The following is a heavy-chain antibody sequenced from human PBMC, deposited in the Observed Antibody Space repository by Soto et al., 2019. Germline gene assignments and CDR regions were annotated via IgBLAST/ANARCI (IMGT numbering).Heavy chain of an antibody. J-gene: IGHJ4*02. CDR1: GGTFSGYA. CDR2: IIPIFGTA. Sequence: SVKVSCKASGGTFSGYAISWVRQAPGQGLEWMGGIIPIFGTANYAQKFQGRVTITADESTSTAYMELSSLRSEDTAVYYCATNQAGIAAAGTLYYFDYWGQGTLVTVSS. CDR3: ATNQAGIAAAGTLYYFDY. V-gene: IGHV1-69*13. D-gene: IGHD6-13*01.